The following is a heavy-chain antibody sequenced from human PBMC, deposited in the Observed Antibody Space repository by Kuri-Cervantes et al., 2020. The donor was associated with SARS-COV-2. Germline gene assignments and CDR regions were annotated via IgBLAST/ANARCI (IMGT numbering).Heavy chain of an antibody. CDR2: ISSSGSTI. J-gene: IGHJ4*02. Sequence: GGSLRLSCAASGFTFSSYEMNWVRQAPGKGLEWVSYISSSGSTIYYADSVKGRFTISRDNSKNTLYLQMNSLRAEDTAVYYCAKGRELQAYWGQGTLVTVSS. D-gene: IGHD1-26*01. CDR1: GFTFSSYE. CDR3: AKGRELQAY. V-gene: IGHV3-48*03.